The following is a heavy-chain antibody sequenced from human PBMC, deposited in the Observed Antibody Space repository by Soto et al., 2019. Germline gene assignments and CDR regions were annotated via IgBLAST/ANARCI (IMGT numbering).Heavy chain of an antibody. CDR2: ISGSGGST. CDR3: ATVHYGSGSYDAFDI. D-gene: IGHD3-10*01. Sequence: GGSLRLSCAASGFTFSSYAMSWVRQAPGKGLEWVSAISGSGGSTYYADSVKGRFTISRDNSKNKLYLQMNSLRAEDTAVYYCATVHYGSGSYDAFDIWGQGTMVTV. J-gene: IGHJ3*02. CDR1: GFTFSSYA. V-gene: IGHV3-23*01.